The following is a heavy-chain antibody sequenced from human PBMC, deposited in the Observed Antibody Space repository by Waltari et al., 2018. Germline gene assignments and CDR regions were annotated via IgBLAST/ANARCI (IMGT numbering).Heavy chain of an antibody. Sequence: EVTLVESGGGLVQPGGPLSHSCAAHAFTLSSHWMSWARQAPGKGLEWVANIKQDGSEKYYVDSVKGRFTISRDNAKNSLYLQMNSLRAEDTAVYYCARAYDSSGYYFVGDAFDIWGQGTMVTVSS. CDR1: AFTLSSHW. CDR2: IKQDGSEK. CDR3: ARAYDSSGYYFVGDAFDI. D-gene: IGHD3-22*01. V-gene: IGHV3-7*04. J-gene: IGHJ3*02.